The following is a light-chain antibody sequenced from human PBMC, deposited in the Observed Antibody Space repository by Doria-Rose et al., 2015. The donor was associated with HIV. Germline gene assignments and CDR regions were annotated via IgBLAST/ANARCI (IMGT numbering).Light chain of an antibody. CDR1: QSFSSTY. Sequence: DIVMTQSPGTLSLSPGERATLSCRASQSFSSTYLAWYQQKPGQAPSLLIYDGSTRATGIPDRFSASGSGTDFTLTINRLEPEDFALYYCHQYGTSWTFGQGTEMEI. CDR3: HQYGTSWT. J-gene: IGKJ1*01. V-gene: IGKV3-20*01. CDR2: DGS.